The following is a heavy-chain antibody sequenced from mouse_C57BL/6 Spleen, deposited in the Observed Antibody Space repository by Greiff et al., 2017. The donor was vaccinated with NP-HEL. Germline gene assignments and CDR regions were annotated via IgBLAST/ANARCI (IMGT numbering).Heavy chain of an antibody. Sequence: VHVKQSGPELVKPGASVKIPCKASGYTFTDYNMDWVKQSHGKGLEWIGDINPNNGGTIYNQKFKGKATLTVDKSSSTAYMELRSLTSEDTAVYYCAGETGDYAMDYWGQGTSVTVSS. D-gene: IGHD4-1*01. CDR2: INPNNGGT. J-gene: IGHJ4*01. V-gene: IGHV1-18*01. CDR3: AGETGDYAMDY. CDR1: GYTFTDYN.